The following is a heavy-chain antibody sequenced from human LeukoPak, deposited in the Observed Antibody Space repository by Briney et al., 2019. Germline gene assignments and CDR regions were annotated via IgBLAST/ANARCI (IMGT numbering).Heavy chain of an antibody. Sequence: SQTLSLTCTVSGGSISSGDYYWSWIRQPPGKGLEWIGYMYYSGSTYYNPSLKSRVTISLDTSKNQFSLKLNSVTAADTAVYYCAKPYYYDSRIDPWGQGTLVTVSS. CDR1: GGSISSGDYY. D-gene: IGHD3-22*01. CDR3: AKPYYYDSRIDP. CDR2: MYYSGST. J-gene: IGHJ5*02. V-gene: IGHV4-30-4*01.